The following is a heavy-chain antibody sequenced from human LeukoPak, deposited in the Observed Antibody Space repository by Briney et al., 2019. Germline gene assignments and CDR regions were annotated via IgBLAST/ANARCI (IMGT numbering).Heavy chain of an antibody. J-gene: IGHJ4*02. CDR3: ARVPMVRGFTWHYFDF. CDR2: ISSSSSYI. D-gene: IGHD3-10*01. CDR1: GFTFSSYS. V-gene: IGHV3-21*04. Sequence: GGSLRLSCAASGFTFSSYSMNWVRQAPGEGLEWVSSISSSSSYIYYADSVKGRFTISRDNAKNSLYLQMNSLRAEDTAVYYCARVPMVRGFTWHYFDFWGQGTLVTVSS.